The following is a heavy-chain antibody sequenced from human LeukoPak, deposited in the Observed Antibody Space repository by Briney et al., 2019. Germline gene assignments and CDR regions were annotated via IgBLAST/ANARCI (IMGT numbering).Heavy chain of an antibody. J-gene: IGHJ4*02. CDR2: INPNSGGT. Sequence: ASVQVSCKTSGYTFTGYYIHWVRQAPGQGLEWMGWINPNSGGTDYAQKFQGRVTMTRDTSISTAYMELSRLSSDDTAVYYCARVLLDFWSGFGSWGQGTLVTVSS. V-gene: IGHV1-2*02. CDR1: GYTFTGYY. CDR3: ARVLLDFWSGFGS. D-gene: IGHD3-3*01.